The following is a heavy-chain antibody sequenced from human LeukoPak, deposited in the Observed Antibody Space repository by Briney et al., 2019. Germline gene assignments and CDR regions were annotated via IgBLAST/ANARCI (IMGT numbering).Heavy chain of an antibody. V-gene: IGHV1-2*02. Sequence: ASVKGSCKASGYTFTDYYIHWGRQAPGQGLEWIGWINPHSGGRNSAQKFQGRVTMTRDTSSNTAYLELSGLTSDDTAMYYCAKVRDRLSSFYPAAWGQGTLVTVSS. J-gene: IGHJ4*02. D-gene: IGHD6-13*01. CDR2: INPHSGGR. CDR3: AKVRDRLSSFYPAA. CDR1: GYTFTDYY.